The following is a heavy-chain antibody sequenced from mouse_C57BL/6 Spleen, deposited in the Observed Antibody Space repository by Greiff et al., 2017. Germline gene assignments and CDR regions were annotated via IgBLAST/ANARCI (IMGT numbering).Heavy chain of an antibody. CDR1: GYAFSSSW. D-gene: IGHD2-14*01. CDR2: IYPGDGDT. CDR3: ARRVLGAMDY. Sequence: VQLQESGPELVKPGASVKISCKASGYAFSSSWMNWVKQRPGKGLEWIGRIYPGDGDTNYNGKFKGKATLTADKSSSTAYMQLISLTSEDSAVYFCARRVLGAMDYWGQGTSVTVSS. J-gene: IGHJ4*01. V-gene: IGHV1-82*01.